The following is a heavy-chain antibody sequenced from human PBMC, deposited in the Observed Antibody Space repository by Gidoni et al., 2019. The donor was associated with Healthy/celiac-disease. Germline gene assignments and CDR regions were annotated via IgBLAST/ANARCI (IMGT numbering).Heavy chain of an antibody. CDR1: AVTFSRDA. CDR3: AKDYPAPHSLKGAGPFQH. J-gene: IGHJ1*01. Sequence: EVQLVESGGGLVQPGGSLRLSCAAAAVTFSRDAVSWGRQAPGKGLEWVSAISGSGGSTYYADSVKGRFTISRDNSKNTLYLQMNSLRAEDTAVYYCAKDYPAPHSLKGAGPFQHWGQGTLVTVSS. CDR2: ISGSGGST. V-gene: IGHV3-23*04.